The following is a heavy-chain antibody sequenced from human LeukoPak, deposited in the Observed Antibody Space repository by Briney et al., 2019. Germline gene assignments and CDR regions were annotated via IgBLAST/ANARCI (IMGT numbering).Heavy chain of an antibody. Sequence: PGGSLRLSCAASGFTFNICEMNWVRQAPGKGLEWLSYISSSRSNTIYYADSVKGRFTISRDDAKDSLHLQMNSLRAEDTAVYYCARDLYYYGSGNYVPGFPDYWGQGALVTVSS. V-gene: IGHV3-48*03. CDR1: GFTFNICE. J-gene: IGHJ4*02. D-gene: IGHD3-10*01. CDR3: ARDLYYYGSGNYVPGFPDY. CDR2: ISSSRSNTI.